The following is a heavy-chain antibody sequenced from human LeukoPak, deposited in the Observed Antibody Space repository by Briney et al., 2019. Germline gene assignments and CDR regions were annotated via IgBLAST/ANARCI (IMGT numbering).Heavy chain of an antibody. CDR2: ISSSSSYI. CDR3: ARDYTVAYRSSWWDY. CDR1: GFTFSSYS. D-gene: IGHD6-13*01. J-gene: IGHJ4*02. V-gene: IGHV3-21*01. Sequence: PGGSLRLSCAASGFTFSSYSMNWVRQAPGKGLEWVSSISSSSSYIYYADSVKGRFTISRDNAKNSLYLQMNSLRAEDTAVYYCARDYTVAYRSSWWDYGGQGTLVTVSS.